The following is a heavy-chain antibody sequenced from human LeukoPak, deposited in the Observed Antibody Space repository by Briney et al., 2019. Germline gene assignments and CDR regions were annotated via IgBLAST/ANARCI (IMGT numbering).Heavy chain of an antibody. V-gene: IGHV3-53*01. CDR2: IYRGGSI. J-gene: IGHJ4*02. CDR1: GFNVSNNY. Sequence: GGSLRLSCAASGFNVSNNYMSWVRQAPGKGLEWVSVIYRGGSIYYADSVKGRFTVSRDNSKNTVYLQMDSLRAEDTALYYCARDRGAAAGNWGQRTLVTVSS. D-gene: IGHD6-13*01. CDR3: ARDRGAAAGN.